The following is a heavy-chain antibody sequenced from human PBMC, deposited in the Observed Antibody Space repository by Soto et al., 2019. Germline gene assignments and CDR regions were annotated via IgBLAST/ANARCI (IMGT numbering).Heavy chain of an antibody. CDR3: ARSSNSIAAAGTGFDY. CDR2: IYSGGST. CDR1: GFTVSSNY. D-gene: IGHD6-13*01. V-gene: IGHV3-53*01. J-gene: IGHJ4*02. Sequence: GGSLRLSCAASGFTVSSNYMSWVRQAPGKGLEWVSVIYSGGSTYYADSVKGRFTISRDNSKNTLYLQMNSLRAEDTAVYYCARSSNSIAAAGTGFDYWGQGTLVTVSS.